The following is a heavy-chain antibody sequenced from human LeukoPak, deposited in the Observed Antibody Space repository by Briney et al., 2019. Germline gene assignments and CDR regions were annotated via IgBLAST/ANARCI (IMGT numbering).Heavy chain of an antibody. J-gene: IGHJ4*02. CDR3: ARGGSFRVADRKTAFDY. CDR2: IYTSGSA. Sequence: PSKTLSLTCTVSGGSISSGSYYWSWIRQPAGKGLAWIGRIYTSGSANYNPSLKSRVTISVDTSKNQFSLRLTSVTAADTAVYYCARGGSFRVADRKTAFDYWGQGTLVTVSS. D-gene: IGHD2-15*01. V-gene: IGHV4-61*02. CDR1: GGSISSGSYY.